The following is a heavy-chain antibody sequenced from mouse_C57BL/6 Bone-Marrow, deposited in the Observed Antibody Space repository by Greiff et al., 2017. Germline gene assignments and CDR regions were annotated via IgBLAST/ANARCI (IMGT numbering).Heavy chain of an antibody. CDR1: GFTFSDYY. V-gene: IGHV5-12*01. CDR3: ARPRWLLPYYYAMDY. J-gene: IGHJ4*01. D-gene: IGHD2-3*01. CDR2: ISNGGGST. Sequence: DVMLVESGGGLVQPGGSLKLSCAASGFTFSDYYMYWVRQTPEKRLEWVAYISNGGGSTYYPDTVKGRFTISRDNAKNTLYLQMSRLKSEDTDMYYCARPRWLLPYYYAMDYGGQGTSVTVSS.